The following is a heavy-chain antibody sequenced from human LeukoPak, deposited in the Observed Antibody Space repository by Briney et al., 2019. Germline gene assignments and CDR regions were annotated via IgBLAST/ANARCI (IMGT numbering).Heavy chain of an antibody. Sequence: SETLSLTCTVSGYSISSGYYWGWTRQPPGKGLEWIGSIYHSGSTYYNPSLKSRVTISVDTSKNQFSLKLSSVTAADTAVYYCASYYYDSSGLQYDAFDIWGQGTMVTVSS. CDR2: IYHSGST. J-gene: IGHJ3*02. V-gene: IGHV4-38-2*02. D-gene: IGHD3-22*01. CDR1: GYSISSGYY. CDR3: ASYYYDSSGLQYDAFDI.